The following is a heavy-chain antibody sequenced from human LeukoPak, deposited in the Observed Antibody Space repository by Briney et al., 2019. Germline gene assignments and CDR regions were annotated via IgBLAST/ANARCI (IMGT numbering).Heavy chain of an antibody. CDR3: ATPYSTSGGA. D-gene: IGHD2-2*01. V-gene: IGHV5-51*01. CDR1: GYNFPNFW. CDR2: IYPADPDT. J-gene: IGHJ5*02. Sequence: GDSLKISCKASGYNFPNFWIGWVRQMPGKGLEWMAIIYPADPDTRYSPSFEGQVTISADSSINTAYLQWRSLKASDSAMYYCATPYSTSGGAWGQGTRVTVSS.